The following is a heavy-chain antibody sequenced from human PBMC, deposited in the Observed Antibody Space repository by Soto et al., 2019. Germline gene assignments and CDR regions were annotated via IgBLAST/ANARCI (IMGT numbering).Heavy chain of an antibody. CDR1: GVSIRSYY. CDR3: ASARLNTYYYYYYMDV. J-gene: IGHJ6*03. Sequence: ASETLSLTCTVSGVSIRSYYWSWIRHPPGKGLEWIGYIYYSGSTNYNPSLKSRVTISVDTSKNHFSLKLSSVTAADTAVYYCASARLNTYYYYYYMDVWGKGTTVTVSS. V-gene: IGHV4-59*08. CDR2: IYYSGST.